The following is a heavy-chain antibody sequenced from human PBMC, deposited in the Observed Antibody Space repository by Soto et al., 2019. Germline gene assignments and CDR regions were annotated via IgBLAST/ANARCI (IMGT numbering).Heavy chain of an antibody. CDR3: AKDGRLGMWLWYFDL. D-gene: IGHD1-26*01. J-gene: IGHJ2*01. V-gene: IGHV3-30*18. CDR2: ISYDGSNK. CDR1: GFTFSSYG. Sequence: QVQLVESGGGVVQPGRSLRLSCAASGFTFSSYGMHWVRQAPGKGLEWVAVISYDGSNKYYADSVKGRFTISRDNSKYTLYLQMNSLRAEDTAVYYCAKDGRLGMWLWYFDLWGRGTLVTLSS.